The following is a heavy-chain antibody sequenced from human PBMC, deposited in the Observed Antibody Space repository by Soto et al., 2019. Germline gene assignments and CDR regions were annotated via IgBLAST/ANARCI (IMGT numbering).Heavy chain of an antibody. CDR3: AHRAVLCSGATCYSQPFDF. J-gene: IGHJ4*02. Sequence: QITLKESGPTLVKPTQTLTLTCTFSGFSLTTTGVGVGWIRQPPGKALEWLAIIYWDDDKRYSPSLKSRLTITKDTSKNQVVLTMTNMDPVDTATYFCAHRAVLCSGATCYSQPFDFWGQGTQVTVSS. V-gene: IGHV2-5*02. D-gene: IGHD2-15*01. CDR2: IYWDDDK. CDR1: GFSLTTTGVG.